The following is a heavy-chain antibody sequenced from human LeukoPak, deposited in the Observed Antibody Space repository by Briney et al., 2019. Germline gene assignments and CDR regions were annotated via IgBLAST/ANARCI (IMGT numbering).Heavy chain of an antibody. D-gene: IGHD1-20*01. J-gene: IGHJ4*02. CDR1: GFTFSSYA. V-gene: IGHV3-23*01. CDR3: ARERGAYNWNYVGY. Sequence: GGSLRLSCAASGFTFSSYAMSWVRQAPGKGLEWVSAISGSGGSTYYADSVKGRFTISRDNSKNTLYLQMNSLRAEDTAVYYCARERGAYNWNYVGYWGQGTLVTVSP. CDR2: ISGSGGST.